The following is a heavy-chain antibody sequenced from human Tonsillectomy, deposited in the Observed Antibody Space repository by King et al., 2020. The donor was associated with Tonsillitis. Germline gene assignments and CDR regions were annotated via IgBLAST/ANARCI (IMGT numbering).Heavy chain of an antibody. V-gene: IGHV1-2*02. J-gene: IGHJ5*02. Sequence: VQLVESGAEVKKPGASVKVSCKASGYTFTGYYMHWVRQAPGQGLEWMGWINPNSGGTNYAQKFQGRVTMTRDTSIRTAYMELSRLRSDDTAVYYCARGPVGGSGWFDPWGQGTLVTVSS. CDR2: INPNSGGT. CDR1: GYTFTGYY. D-gene: IGHD3-16*01. CDR3: ARGPVGGSGWFDP.